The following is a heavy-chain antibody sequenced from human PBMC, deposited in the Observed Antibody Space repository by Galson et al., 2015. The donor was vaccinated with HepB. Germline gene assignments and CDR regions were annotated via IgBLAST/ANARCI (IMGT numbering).Heavy chain of an antibody. CDR1: EFAFSDYY. D-gene: IGHD3-10*01. J-gene: IGHJ5*01. V-gene: IGHV3-11*06. CDR2: ISASSTYT. CDR3: ARVRTTLVREVITNNWFDS. Sequence: SLRLSCAASEFAFSDYYMSWIRQAPGKGLEWVSYISASSTYTNYADSVEGRFTISRDNAKNSLYLQMNSLRAEDTAVYCCARVRTTLVREVITNNWFDSWGQGTLVTVSS.